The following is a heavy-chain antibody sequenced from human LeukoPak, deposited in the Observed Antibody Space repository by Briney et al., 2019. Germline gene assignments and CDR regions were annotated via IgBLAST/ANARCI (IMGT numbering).Heavy chain of an antibody. D-gene: IGHD2-2*01. CDR2: IKQDGSEE. CDR1: GFTISSYW. Sequence: GGSLRLSCVASGFTISSYWMHWVRQAPGKGLEWVANIKQDGSEEYYVDSVKGRFTISRDNAKNTVYLQMSSLRAEDTAIYYCARICSTTDCLISAWGQGTLVTVSS. CDR3: ARICSTTDCLISA. V-gene: IGHV3-7*01. J-gene: IGHJ4*02.